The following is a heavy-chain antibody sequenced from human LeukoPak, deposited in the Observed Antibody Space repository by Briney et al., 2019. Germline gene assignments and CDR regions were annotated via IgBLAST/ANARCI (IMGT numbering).Heavy chain of an antibody. Sequence: GGSLRLSCAASGFTFSSYGMHWVRQAPGKGLEWVAFIRYDGSNKYYADSVKGRFTISRDNSKNTLYLQMTSVRAEDTAVYYCAKARCSGGSCYCFDYWGQGTLVTVSS. D-gene: IGHD2-15*01. CDR3: AKARCSGGSCYCFDY. CDR1: GFTFSSYG. J-gene: IGHJ4*02. CDR2: IRYDGSNK. V-gene: IGHV3-30*02.